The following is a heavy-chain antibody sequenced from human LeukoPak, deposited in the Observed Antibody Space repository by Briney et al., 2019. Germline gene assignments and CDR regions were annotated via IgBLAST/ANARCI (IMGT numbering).Heavy chain of an antibody. CDR1: GGSISGGDYY. V-gene: IGHV4-30-4*01. D-gene: IGHD3-22*01. CDR2: IYYSGST. J-gene: IGHJ4*02. Sequence: SETLSLTCTVSGGSISGGDYYWSWIRQPPGKGLEWIGYIYYSGSTYYNPSLKSRVTISVDTSKNQFSLKLSSVTAADTAVYYCARVGEYYDSSGYPHYYFDYWGQGTLVTVSS. CDR3: ARVGEYYDSSGYPHYYFDY.